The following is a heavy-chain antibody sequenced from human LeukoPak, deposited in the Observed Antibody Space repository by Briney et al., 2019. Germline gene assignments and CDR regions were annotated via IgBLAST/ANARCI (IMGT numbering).Heavy chain of an antibody. D-gene: IGHD3-10*01. Sequence: PGGSLRLSRAASGFTFSSYGMHWVRQAPGKGLEWVAVIWYDGSNKYYADSVKGRFTISRDNSKNTLYLQMNSLRAEDTAVYYCAREVSVYAYYYGSGSYYPYWGQGTMVTVSS. CDR3: AREVSVYAYYYGSGSYYPY. CDR2: IWYDGSNK. CDR1: GFTFSSYG. J-gene: IGHJ3*01. V-gene: IGHV3-33*01.